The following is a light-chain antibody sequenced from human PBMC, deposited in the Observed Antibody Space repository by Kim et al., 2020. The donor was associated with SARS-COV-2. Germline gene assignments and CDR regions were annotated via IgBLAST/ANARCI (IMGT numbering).Light chain of an antibody. CDR1: QSVLSNSNNKNY. V-gene: IGKV4-1*01. Sequence: RATNKCKSSQSVLSNSNNKNYLTWYQQKPGQPPKLLIYWASTQESGVPDRFSGSGSGTDFTLTISSLQAEDVAIYYCQQYYDSRYSFGQGTKLEI. J-gene: IGKJ2*03. CDR2: WAS. CDR3: QQYYDSRYS.